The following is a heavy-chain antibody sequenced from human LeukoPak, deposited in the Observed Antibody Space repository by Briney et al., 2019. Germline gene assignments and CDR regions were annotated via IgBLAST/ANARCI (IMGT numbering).Heavy chain of an antibody. CDR1: GYTFTSYA. J-gene: IGHJ5*02. Sequence: EASVKVSCKASGYTFTSYAMHWVRQAPGQRLQWMGWINAGNGKTKYSQKFQGRVTITRDTSASTAYMELSSLRSEDTAVYYCAREWSRGYDILSFPFDPWGQGTLVTVSS. CDR3: AREWSRGYDILSFPFDP. V-gene: IGHV1-3*01. D-gene: IGHD3-9*01. CDR2: INAGNGKT.